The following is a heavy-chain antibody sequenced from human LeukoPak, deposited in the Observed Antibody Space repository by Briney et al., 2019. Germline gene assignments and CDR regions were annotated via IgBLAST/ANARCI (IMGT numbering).Heavy chain of an antibody. CDR2: ISWDGGST. V-gene: IGHV3-43D*03. CDR3: AKDTEDSSSWSYYFDY. CDR1: GFTFDDYA. J-gene: IGHJ4*02. D-gene: IGHD6-13*01. Sequence: GGSLRLSCAASGFTFDDYAMHWVRQAPGKGLEWVSLISWDGGSTYYADSVKGRFTISRDNSKNPLYLQMNSLRAEDTALYYCAKDTEDSSSWSYYFDYWGQGTLVTVSS.